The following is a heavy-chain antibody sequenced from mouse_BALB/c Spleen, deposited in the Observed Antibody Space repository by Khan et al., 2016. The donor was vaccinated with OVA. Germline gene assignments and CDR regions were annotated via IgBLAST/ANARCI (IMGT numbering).Heavy chain of an antibody. CDR2: INPSAGYT. D-gene: IGHD1-1*01. Sequence: VQLQESGAELAKPGASVKMSCKASGYTFTSYWMHWVKQRPGQGLEWIGYINPSAGYTDYNQKFKDKATLTADKSSSTAYMQLNSLTSEDSAVYYCARGRIDYWGQGTTLTVSS. CDR1: GYTFTSYW. CDR3: ARGRIDY. J-gene: IGHJ2*01. V-gene: IGHV1-7*01.